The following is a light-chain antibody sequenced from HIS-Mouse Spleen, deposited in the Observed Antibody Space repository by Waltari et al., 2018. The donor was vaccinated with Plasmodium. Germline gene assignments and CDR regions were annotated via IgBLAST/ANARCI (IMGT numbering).Light chain of an antibody. J-gene: IGLJ2*01. Sequence: SYELTRPPSVSVSPGQTASITCPGAKLGDKYACWYQQKPGQSPVLVIYQDSKRPSGIPERFSGSNSGNTATLTISGTQAMDEADYYCQAWDSSTVVFGGGTKLTVL. CDR2: QDS. V-gene: IGLV3-1*01. CDR3: QAWDSSTVV. CDR1: KLGDKY.